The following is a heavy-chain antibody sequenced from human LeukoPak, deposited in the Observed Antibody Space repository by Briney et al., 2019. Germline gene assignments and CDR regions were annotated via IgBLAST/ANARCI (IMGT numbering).Heavy chain of an antibody. D-gene: IGHD3/OR15-3a*01. Sequence: YPGDSDTRYSPSFQGQVTISADKSISTAYLQWSSLKASDTAMYYCASPKRASWTHAFDIWGQGTMVTVSS. V-gene: IGHV5-51*01. J-gene: IGHJ3*02. CDR3: ASPKRASWTHAFDI. CDR2: YPGDSDT.